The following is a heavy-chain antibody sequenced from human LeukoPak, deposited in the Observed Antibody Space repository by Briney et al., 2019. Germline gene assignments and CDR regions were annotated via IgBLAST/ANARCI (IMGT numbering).Heavy chain of an antibody. Sequence: ASVKVSCKASGYTFTSYAMNWVRQAPGQGLEWMGWINTNTGNPTYAQGFTGRFVFSLDTSVSTAYLQISSLKAEDTAVYYCARRKIRCFDWLGGNWFDPWGQGTLVTVSS. J-gene: IGHJ5*02. D-gene: IGHD3-9*01. V-gene: IGHV7-4-1*02. CDR1: GYTFTSYA. CDR3: ARRKIRCFDWLGGNWFDP. CDR2: INTNTGNP.